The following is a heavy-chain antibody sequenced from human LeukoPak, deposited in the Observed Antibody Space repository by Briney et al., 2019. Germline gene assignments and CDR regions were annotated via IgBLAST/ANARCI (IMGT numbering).Heavy chain of an antibody. CDR2: ISAYNGNT. CDR3: ATLGNRRSHGDFDY. Sequence: ASVKVSCKASGYTFTSYGISWVRQAPGQGLEWMGWISAYNGNTNYAQKLQGRVTMTTDTSTSTAYMELRSLRSDDTAVYYCATLGNRRSHGDFDYWGQGTLVTVSS. J-gene: IGHJ4*02. D-gene: IGHD7-27*01. V-gene: IGHV1-18*01. CDR1: GYTFTSYG.